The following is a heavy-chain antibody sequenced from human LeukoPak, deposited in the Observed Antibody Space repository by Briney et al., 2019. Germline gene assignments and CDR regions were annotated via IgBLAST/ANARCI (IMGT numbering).Heavy chain of an antibody. J-gene: IGHJ4*02. Sequence: SETLAPPLHVLGCPILNISYYWGWMRQPPGRGVEWIGSIYYSGSTYYNPSLKSRVTISVDTSKNQFSLKLSSVTAADTAVYYCARQREMDYYFDYWGQGTLVTVSS. CDR1: GCPILNISYY. CDR3: ARQREMDYYFDY. V-gene: IGHV4-39*01. D-gene: IGHD2-2*03. CDR2: IYYSGST.